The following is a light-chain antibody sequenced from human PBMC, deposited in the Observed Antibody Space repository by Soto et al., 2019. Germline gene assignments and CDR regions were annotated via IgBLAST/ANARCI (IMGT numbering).Light chain of an antibody. V-gene: IGKV1-5*03. CDR3: QQYNTYPWT. CDR2: KAA. CDR1: QSINNW. Sequence: DIQMTQSPSTLSASVGDSVTITCRASQSINNWMAWYQQKPGKAPDILIYKAAALDNGVPSRFSGSRSGTEFTLTITNLQPEDFATYYCQQYNTYPWTFGQGTKVEIK. J-gene: IGKJ1*01.